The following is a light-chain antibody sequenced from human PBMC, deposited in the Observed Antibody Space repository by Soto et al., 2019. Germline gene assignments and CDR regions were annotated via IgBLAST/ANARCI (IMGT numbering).Light chain of an antibody. CDR1: QGISSA. J-gene: IGKJ4*01. CDR2: DAP. V-gene: IGKV1-13*02. Sequence: AIQLTQSPSSLSASVGDRVTITCRASQGISSALAWYQHKPGRAPRLLIYDAPSLQSGVSSRFSGSGSGTDFTLTISSLQTEDFATYYCQQFQCYALTFGGGTKLEIK. CDR3: QQFQCYALT.